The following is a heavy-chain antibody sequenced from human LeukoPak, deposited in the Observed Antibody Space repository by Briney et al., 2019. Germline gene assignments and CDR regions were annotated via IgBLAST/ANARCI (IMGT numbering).Heavy chain of an antibody. V-gene: IGHV4-39*01. D-gene: IGHD6-6*01. J-gene: IGHJ4*02. Sequence: SETLSLTCTVSGGSISSSTYYWGWIRQPPGKGLEWIGSIYYTGRTYYNPSLKSRVTISVDTSKNQFSLKLSSVTAADTAVFYCARRVSSSSSGFDYWGQGTLVTVSS. CDR3: ARRVSSSSSGFDY. CDR2: IYYTGRT. CDR1: GGSISSSTYY.